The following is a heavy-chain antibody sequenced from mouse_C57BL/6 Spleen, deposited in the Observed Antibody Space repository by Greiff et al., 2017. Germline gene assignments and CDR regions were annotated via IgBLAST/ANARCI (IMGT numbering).Heavy chain of an antibody. Sequence: VQLQQSGTVLARPGASVKMSCKTSGYTFTSYWMHWVKQRPGQGLEWIGAIYPGNSDTSYNQKFKGKAKLTAVTSASTAYMELSSLTNEDSEVYYCTRDDYDRDYYAMDYWGQGTSVTVSS. J-gene: IGHJ4*01. CDR1: GYTFTSYW. CDR2: IYPGNSDT. CDR3: TRDDYDRDYYAMDY. D-gene: IGHD2-4*01. V-gene: IGHV1-5*01.